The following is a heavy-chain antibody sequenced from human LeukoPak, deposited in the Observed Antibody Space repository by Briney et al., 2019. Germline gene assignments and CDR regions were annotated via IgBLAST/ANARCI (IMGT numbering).Heavy chain of an antibody. Sequence: GGSLRLSCAASGFTFSSYAMSWVRQAPGKGLEWVSAISGSGGSTYYADSVKGRFTISRDNSKNTLYLQMNSLRAEDTALYYCAKGLHSSSWNDAFDIWGQGTMVTVSS. D-gene: IGHD6-13*01. CDR3: AKGLHSSSWNDAFDI. CDR1: GFTFSSYA. J-gene: IGHJ3*02. V-gene: IGHV3-23*01. CDR2: ISGSGGST.